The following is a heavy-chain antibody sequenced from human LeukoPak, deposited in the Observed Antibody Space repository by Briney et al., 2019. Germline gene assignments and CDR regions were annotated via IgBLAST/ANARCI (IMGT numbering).Heavy chain of an antibody. D-gene: IGHD2-15*01. CDR2: ISAYNDNT. V-gene: IGHV1-18*01. CDR3: AREVYGCSGGSCYEGENWFDP. J-gene: IGHJ5*02. CDR1: GYTFTSYG. Sequence: ASVKVSCKASGYTFTSYGISWVRQAPGQGLEWMGWISAYNDNTSYAQKLQGRVTMTTDTSTSTAYMELRSLRSDDTAVYYCAREVYGCSGGSCYEGENWFDPWGQGTLVTVSS.